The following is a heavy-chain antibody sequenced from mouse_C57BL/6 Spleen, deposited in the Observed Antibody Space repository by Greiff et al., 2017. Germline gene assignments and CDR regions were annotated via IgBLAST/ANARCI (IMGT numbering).Heavy chain of an antibody. J-gene: IGHJ2*01. CDR2: IRNKANNHAT. Sequence: EVQLVESGGGLVQPGGSMKLSCAASGFTFSDAWMDWVRQSPEKGLEWVAEIRNKANNHATYYAESVKGRFTISRDDSKSSVYLQMYSLRAEDTGIYYCTAYYGSSPFDYWGQGTTLTVSS. D-gene: IGHD1-1*01. CDR1: GFTFSDAW. V-gene: IGHV6-6*01. CDR3: TAYYGSSPFDY.